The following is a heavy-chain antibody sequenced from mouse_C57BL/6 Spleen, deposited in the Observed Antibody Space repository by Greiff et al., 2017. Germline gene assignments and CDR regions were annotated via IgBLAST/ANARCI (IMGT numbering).Heavy chain of an antibody. CDR2: IYPGSGST. V-gene: IGHV1-55*01. D-gene: IGHD2-4*01. J-gene: IGHJ1*03. CDR3: ARRGYDYDYFDV. CDR1: GYTFTSYW. Sequence: VQLQQPGAELVKPGASVKMSCKASGYTFTSYWLTWVKQRPGQGLEWIGDIYPGSGSTNYNEKFKSKATLTVDTSSSTAYMQLSSLTSEDSAVYYCARRGYDYDYFDVWGTGTTVTVSS.